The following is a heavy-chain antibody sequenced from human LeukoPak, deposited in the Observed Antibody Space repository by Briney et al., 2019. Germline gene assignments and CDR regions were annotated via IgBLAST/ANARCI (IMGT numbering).Heavy chain of an antibody. CDR1: GGSISSYY. CDR3: ARHPANYDILTGYYSNWFDP. Sequence: SETLSLTCTVSGGSISSYYWSWIRQPPGKGLEWIGYIYYSGSTNYNPSLKSRVTISVDTSKNRFSLKLSSVTAADTAVYYCARHPANYDILTGYYSNWFDPWGQGTLVTVSS. CDR2: IYYSGST. V-gene: IGHV4-59*08. D-gene: IGHD3-9*01. J-gene: IGHJ5*02.